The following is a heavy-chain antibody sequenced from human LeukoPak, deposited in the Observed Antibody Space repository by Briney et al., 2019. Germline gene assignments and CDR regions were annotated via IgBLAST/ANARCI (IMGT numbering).Heavy chain of an antibody. D-gene: IGHD4-17*01. CDR3: ARGTTVTFDY. CDR2: IYCSGST. CDR1: GGSISSYY. V-gene: IGHV4-59*01. Sequence: SETLSLTCTVSGGSISSYYWSWIRQPPGKGLEWIGYIYCSGSTNYNPSLKSRVTISVDTSKNQFSLKLSSVTAADTAVYYCARGTTVTFDYWGQGTLVTVSS. J-gene: IGHJ4*02.